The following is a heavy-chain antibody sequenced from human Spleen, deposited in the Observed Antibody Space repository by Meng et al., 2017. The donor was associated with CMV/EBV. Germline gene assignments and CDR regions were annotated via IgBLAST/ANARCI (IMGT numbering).Heavy chain of an antibody. V-gene: IGHV3-30*04. CDR3: ASSFLTPRAFDY. Sequence: GGSLRLSCAASGFPFRSYAMHWVRQAPGKGLEWVAVVSHHGRNKYYADSVKGRFTISRDNSKNTLYLHMNSLRAEDSAVYYCASSFLTPRAFDYWGQGTLVTVSS. CDR1: GFPFRSYA. CDR2: VSHHGRNK. J-gene: IGHJ4*02.